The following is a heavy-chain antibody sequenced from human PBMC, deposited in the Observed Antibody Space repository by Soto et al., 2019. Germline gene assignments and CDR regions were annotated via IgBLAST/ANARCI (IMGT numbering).Heavy chain of an antibody. D-gene: IGHD2-15*01. J-gene: IGHJ6*02. CDR1: GFTFSSYG. CDR2: ISYDGSNK. V-gene: IGHV3-30*03. CDR3: ARGYCSAVGCYVHYYYGFDV. Sequence: GSLRLSCAASGFTFSSYGMHWVRQAPGKGLEWVAVISYDGSNKYYADSVKGRFTISRDNSKNTLYLQMNSLRADDTAVYYCARGYCSAVGCYVHYYYGFDVWGQGTTVTVSS.